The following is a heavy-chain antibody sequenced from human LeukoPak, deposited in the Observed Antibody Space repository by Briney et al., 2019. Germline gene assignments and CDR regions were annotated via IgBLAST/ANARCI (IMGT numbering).Heavy chain of an antibody. V-gene: IGHV3-48*04. CDR3: VRDRAAPDS. Sequence: GGSLRLSCVASGFTFSTYSMNWVRQAPGKGLEWISYISGASTTTIYYADSVQGRFTVSRDNAKNSIYVQMNNLRAEDTAVYYCVRDRAAPDSWGQGTLVTVSS. J-gene: IGHJ4*02. D-gene: IGHD3-10*01. CDR2: ISGASTTTI. CDR1: GFTFSTYS.